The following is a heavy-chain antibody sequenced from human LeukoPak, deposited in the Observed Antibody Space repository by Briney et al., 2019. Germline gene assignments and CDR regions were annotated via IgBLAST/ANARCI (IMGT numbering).Heavy chain of an antibody. D-gene: IGHD2-2*02. V-gene: IGHV1-69*13. CDR2: IIPIFGTA. Sequence: SVKVSCKASGGTFSNYAISWVRQAPGQGLEWMGGIIPIFGTANYAQKFQGRVTITADESTSTAYMELSSLRSEDTAVYYCVMGSEYCSSTSCYTGYWGQGTLVTVSS. CDR3: VMGSEYCSSTSCYTGY. CDR1: GGTFSNYA. J-gene: IGHJ4*02.